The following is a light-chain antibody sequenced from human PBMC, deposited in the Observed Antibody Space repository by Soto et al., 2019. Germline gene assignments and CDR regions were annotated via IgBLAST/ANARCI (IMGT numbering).Light chain of an antibody. V-gene: IGKV3-11*01. CDR2: DAS. CDR3: QRRSIWMLR. Sequence: RRIITTHSCRASQSVSSFLAWYQQKPGQAPRLLTYDASNKATGIPARFSGSGSGTDFTFTINSPEDEDFGVYYCQRRSIWMLRFSGGTEVDIK. J-gene: IGKJ4*02. CDR1: QSVSSF.